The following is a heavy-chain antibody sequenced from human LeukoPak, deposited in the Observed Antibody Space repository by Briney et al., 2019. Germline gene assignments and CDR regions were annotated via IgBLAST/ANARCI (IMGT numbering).Heavy chain of an antibody. V-gene: IGHV1-46*01. CDR2: INPSGGST. Sequence: ASVKVSCKASGFTFISYYIHWVRQAPGQGLEWMGIINPSGGSTGYAQKFQDRVTMTRDMSTSTVYMELSSLRSEDTAVYYCARELERWPSPFDYWGQGTLVTVSS. CDR3: ARELERWPSPFDY. D-gene: IGHD1-1*01. J-gene: IGHJ4*02. CDR1: GFTFISYY.